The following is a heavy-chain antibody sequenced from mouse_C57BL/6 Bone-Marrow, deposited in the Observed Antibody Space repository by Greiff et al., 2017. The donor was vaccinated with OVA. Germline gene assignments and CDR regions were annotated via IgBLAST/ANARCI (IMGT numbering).Heavy chain of an antibody. CDR1: GYTFTSYW. Sequence: VQLLQSGAELVKPGASVKLSCKASGYTFTSYWMPWVKQRPGRGLEWIGRIDPSSGGTYYNEKFKGKATLTVDKPSSTAYMQLSSLTSEDAAVYYCARSPGQQYFDVWGTGTTVTVSS. CDR3: ARSPGQQYFDV. CDR2: IDPSSGGT. J-gene: IGHJ1*03. V-gene: IGHV1-72*01.